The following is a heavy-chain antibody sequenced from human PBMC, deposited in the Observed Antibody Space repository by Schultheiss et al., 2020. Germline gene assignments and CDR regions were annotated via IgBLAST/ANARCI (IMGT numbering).Heavy chain of an antibody. J-gene: IGHJ6*02. V-gene: IGHV4-59*08. CDR3: ASVLRPSPYYYYYGMDV. CDR2: IYYSGST. CDR1: GGSFSGYY. D-gene: IGHD3-3*01. Sequence: SETLSLTCAVYGGSFSGYYWSWIRQPPGKGLEWIGYIYYSGSTNYNPSLKSRVTISVDTSKNQFSLKLSSVTAADTAVYYCASVLRPSPYYYYYGMDVWGQGTTVTVSS.